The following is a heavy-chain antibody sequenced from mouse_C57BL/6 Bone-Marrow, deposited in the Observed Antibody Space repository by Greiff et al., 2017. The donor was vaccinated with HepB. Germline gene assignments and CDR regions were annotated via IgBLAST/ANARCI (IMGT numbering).Heavy chain of an antibody. CDR3: ARSGNYDNYAMDY. V-gene: IGHV1-55*01. CDR2: IYPGSGST. J-gene: IGHJ4*01. CDR1: GYTFTSYW. D-gene: IGHD2-1*01. Sequence: VKLQQSGAELVKPGASVKMSCKASGYTFTSYWITWVKQRPGQGLEWIGDIYPGSGSTNYNEKFKSKATLTVDTSSSTAYMQLSSLTSEDSAVYYCARSGNYDNYAMDYWGQGTSVTVSS.